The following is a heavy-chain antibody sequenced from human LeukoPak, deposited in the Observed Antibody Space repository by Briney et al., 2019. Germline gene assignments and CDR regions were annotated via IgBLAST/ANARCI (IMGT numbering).Heavy chain of an antibody. Sequence: SETLSLTCTVSGGSISSSSYYWGWIRQPPGKGLEWIGSIYYSGSTYYNPSLKSRVTISVDTSKNQFSLKLSSVTAADTAVYYCARERQDWFDPGGQGTLVTVS. V-gene: IGHV4-39*02. CDR2: IYYSGST. J-gene: IGHJ5*02. CDR1: GGSISSSSYY. CDR3: ARERQDWFDP.